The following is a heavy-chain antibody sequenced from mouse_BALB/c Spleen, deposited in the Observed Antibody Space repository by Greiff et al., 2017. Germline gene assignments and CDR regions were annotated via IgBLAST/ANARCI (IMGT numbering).Heavy chain of an antibody. CDR3: ARRTTSYAMDY. V-gene: IGHV5-12-2*01. D-gene: IGHD1-1*01. CDR2: ISNGGGST. CDR1: GFTFSSYT. J-gene: IGHJ4*01. Sequence: EVKLQESGGGLVQPGGSLKLSCAASGFTFSSYTMSWVRQTPEKRLEWVAYISNGGGSTYYPDTVKGRFTISRDNAKNTLYLQMSSLKSEDTAMYYCARRTTSYAMDYWGQGTSVTVSS.